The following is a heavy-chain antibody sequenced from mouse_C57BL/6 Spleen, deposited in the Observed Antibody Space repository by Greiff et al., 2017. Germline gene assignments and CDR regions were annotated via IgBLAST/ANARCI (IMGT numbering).Heavy chain of an antibody. D-gene: IGHD2-4*01. Sequence: VQLQQSGPELVKPGASVTMSCKASGYTFTDYNMHWVKQSHGKSLEWIGYINPNNGGTSYNQKFKGKATLTVNKSSSTAYMELRSLTSEDSAVYYCARYYDYDYYFDYWGQGTTLTVSS. J-gene: IGHJ2*01. CDR3: ARYYDYDYYFDY. V-gene: IGHV1-22*01. CDR1: GYTFTDYN. CDR2: INPNNGGT.